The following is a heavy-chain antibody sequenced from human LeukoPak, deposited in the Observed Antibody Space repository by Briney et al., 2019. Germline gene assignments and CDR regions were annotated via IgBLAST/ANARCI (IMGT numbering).Heavy chain of an antibody. V-gene: IGHV4-34*01. Sequence: PSETLSLTCAVYGGSFSGYYWSWIRQPPGKGLEWIGEINHSGSTNYNPSLRSRVTVSVHTSKNQLSLKLSSVTAADTAVYYCARQWLVSPLFDYWGQGTLVIVPS. CDR3: ARQWLVSPLFDY. CDR1: GGSFSGYY. D-gene: IGHD6-19*01. J-gene: IGHJ4*02. CDR2: INHSGST.